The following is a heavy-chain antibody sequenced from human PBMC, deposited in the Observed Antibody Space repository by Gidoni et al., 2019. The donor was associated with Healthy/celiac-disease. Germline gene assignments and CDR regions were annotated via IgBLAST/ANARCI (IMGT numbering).Heavy chain of an antibody. CDR3: AAGYCSGGSCYSLEYYYYYGMDV. CDR2: IYSGGST. V-gene: IGHV3-66*01. Sequence: EVQLVESGGGLVQPGGSLRLSSAAPGFTVSSNYMSWVRQAPGKGLEWVSVIYSGGSTYYADSVKGRFTISRDNSKNTLYLQMNSLRAEDTAVYYCAAGYCSGGSCYSLEYYYYYGMDVWGQGTTVTVSS. CDR1: GFTVSSNY. J-gene: IGHJ6*02. D-gene: IGHD2-15*01.